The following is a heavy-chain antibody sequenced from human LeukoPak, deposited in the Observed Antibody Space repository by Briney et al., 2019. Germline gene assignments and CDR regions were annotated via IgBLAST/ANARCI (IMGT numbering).Heavy chain of an antibody. CDR3: TRSRNSGTYIDY. CDR1: GFTFSSYW. CDR2: INSDGSIT. Sequence: GGSLRLSCAVSGFTFSSYWMHWVRQAPGKGLVWVPRINSDGSITSYADSVKGRFTISRDNAKNTLYLQVNSLRAEDTALYYCTRSRNSGTYIDYWGQGTLVTVSS. J-gene: IGHJ4*02. V-gene: IGHV3-74*01. D-gene: IGHD1-26*01.